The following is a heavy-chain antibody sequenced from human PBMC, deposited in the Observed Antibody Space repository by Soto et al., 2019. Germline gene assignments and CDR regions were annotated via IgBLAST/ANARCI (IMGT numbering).Heavy chain of an antibody. CDR3: ARGRWLQLIYFDY. CDR1: GSSISSYY. V-gene: IGHV4-59*01. CDR2: IYYSGST. D-gene: IGHD5-12*01. J-gene: IGHJ4*02. Sequence: SETLSLTCTVSGSSISSYYWSWIRQPPGKGLEWIGCIYYSGSTNYNPSLKSRVTISVDTSKNQFSLNLRSVTAADTAVYYCARGRWLQLIYFDYWGQGNLVTVSS.